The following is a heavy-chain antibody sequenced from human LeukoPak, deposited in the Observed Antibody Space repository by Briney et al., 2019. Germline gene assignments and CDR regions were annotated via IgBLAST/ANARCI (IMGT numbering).Heavy chain of an antibody. CDR1: GFTFSSYA. V-gene: IGHV3-23*01. CDR3: ARASYVWGSYRGGDAFDI. J-gene: IGHJ3*02. Sequence: PGGSLRLSCAASGFTFSSYAMSWVRQAPGKGLEWVSTISNSGGTTYYADSVKGRFTISRDDSENTLYLQMNSLRAEDTAVYYCARASYVWGSYRGGDAFDIWGQGTMVTVSS. CDR2: ISNSGGTT. D-gene: IGHD3-16*02.